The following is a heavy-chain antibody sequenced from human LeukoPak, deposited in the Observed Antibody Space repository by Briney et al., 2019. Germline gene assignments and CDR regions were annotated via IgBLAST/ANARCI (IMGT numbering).Heavy chain of an antibody. CDR3: ARDDIPVI. CDR2: IYSDGRT. Sequence: AGGSLRLSCAASGFSDSDYYMNWVRQAPGRGLEWVAFIYSDGRTYYADSGKGGVTISRDNSRNTLYLQMTSLRVEDPAVYYCARDDIPVIWGQGTLVTVSS. CDR1: GFSDSDYY. J-gene: IGHJ4*02. D-gene: IGHD2-15*01. V-gene: IGHV3-53*01.